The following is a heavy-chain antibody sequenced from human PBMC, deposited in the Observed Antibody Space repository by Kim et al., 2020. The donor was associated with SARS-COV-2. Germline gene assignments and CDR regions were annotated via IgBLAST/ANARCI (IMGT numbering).Heavy chain of an antibody. CDR3: ARDKYYDILTGYTH. V-gene: IGHV3-7*03. J-gene: IGHJ4*02. CDR2: IKQDGSEK. D-gene: IGHD3-9*01. CDR1: GFTFSSYW. Sequence: GGSLRLSCAASGFTFSSYWMSWVRQAPGKGLEWVANIKQDGSEKYYVDSVKGRFTISRDNAKNSLYLQMNSLRAEDTAVYYCARDKYYDILTGYTHWGQGTLVTVSS.